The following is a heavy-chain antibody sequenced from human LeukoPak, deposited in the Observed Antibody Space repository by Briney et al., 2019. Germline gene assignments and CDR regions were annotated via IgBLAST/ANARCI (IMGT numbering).Heavy chain of an antibody. CDR3: ARLVVGAIDAFDI. J-gene: IGHJ3*02. Sequence: SETLSLTCTVSGGSISSYYWSWIRQPPGKGLEWIGYICYSGSTNYNPSLKSRVTISVDTSKNQFSLKLSSVTAADTAVYYCARLVVGAIDAFDIWGQGTMVTVSS. V-gene: IGHV4-59*01. CDR1: GGSISSYY. D-gene: IGHD1-26*01. CDR2: ICYSGST.